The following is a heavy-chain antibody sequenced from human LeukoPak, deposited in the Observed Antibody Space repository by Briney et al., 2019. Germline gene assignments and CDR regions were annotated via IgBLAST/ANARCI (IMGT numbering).Heavy chain of an antibody. J-gene: IGHJ4*02. CDR2: ISGSGGST. Sequence: GSLRLSCVASGFTFSSYAMSWVRQAPGKGLEWVSAISGSGGSTYYADSVKGRFTISRDNSKNTLYLQMNSLRAEDTAVYYCARGVRVPAAMLVAKGGLDYWGQGTLVTVSS. CDR1: GFTFSSYA. V-gene: IGHV3-23*01. CDR3: ARGVRVPAAMLVAKGGLDY. D-gene: IGHD2-2*01.